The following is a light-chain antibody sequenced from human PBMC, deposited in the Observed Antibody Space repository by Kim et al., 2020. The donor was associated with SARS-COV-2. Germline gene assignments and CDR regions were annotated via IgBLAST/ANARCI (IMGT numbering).Light chain of an antibody. CDR1: SSDVGRYNY. CDR3: SSPTSTIVYV. J-gene: IGLJ1*01. CDR2: DVT. Sequence: GQSITISCTGTSSDVGRYNYVSWYQQHPGKAPKLMIYDVTNRPSGVSNRFSGSKSGNTASLTISGLQAEDEADYYCSSPTSTIVYVFGTGTKVTVL. V-gene: IGLV2-14*03.